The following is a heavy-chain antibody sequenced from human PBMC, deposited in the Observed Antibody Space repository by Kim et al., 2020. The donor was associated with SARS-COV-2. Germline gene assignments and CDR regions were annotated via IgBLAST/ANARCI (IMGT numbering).Heavy chain of an antibody. V-gene: IGHV3-23*01. CDR3: AKDLLSQAGFDP. Sequence: AGSGKGRLTISRDNSKNTLFLQMNSLGAEDTAVYYCAKDLLSQAGFDPWGQGTLVTVSS. D-gene: IGHD3-3*01. J-gene: IGHJ5*02.